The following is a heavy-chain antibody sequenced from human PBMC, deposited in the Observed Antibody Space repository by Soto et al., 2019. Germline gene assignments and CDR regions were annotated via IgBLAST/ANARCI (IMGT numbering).Heavy chain of an antibody. J-gene: IGHJ4*02. V-gene: IGHV4-34*01. D-gene: IGHD6-19*01. CDR2: INHSGST. CDR3: ARGPPRPGIAVAGTAPFDY. CDR1: GGSFSGYY. Sequence: LSLTCAVYGGSFSGYYWSWIRQPPGKGLEWIGEINHSGSTNYNPSLKSRVTISVDTSKNQFSLKLSSVTAADTAVYYCARGPPRPGIAVAGTAPFDYWGQGTLVTVSS.